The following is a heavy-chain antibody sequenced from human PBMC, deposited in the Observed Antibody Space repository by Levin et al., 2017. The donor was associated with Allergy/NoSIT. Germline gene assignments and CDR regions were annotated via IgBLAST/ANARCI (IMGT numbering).Heavy chain of an antibody. V-gene: IGHV3-23*01. D-gene: IGHD2-21*02. CDR3: AKVLQYCGGNCYAFDY. CDR2: ITATGSNT. Sequence: SCAASGFTFSTYAMTWVRQAPGKGLEWVSAITATGSNTYYVDSVKGRFTISRDNSKNTLYLQMVSLRAEDTAVFYCAKVLQYCGGNCYAFDYWGQGTLVTVSS. J-gene: IGHJ4*02. CDR1: GFTFSTYA.